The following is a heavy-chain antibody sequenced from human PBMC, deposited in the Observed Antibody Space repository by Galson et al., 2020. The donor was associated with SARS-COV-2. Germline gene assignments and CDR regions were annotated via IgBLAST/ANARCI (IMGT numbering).Heavy chain of an antibody. Sequence: SETLSLTCAVYGGSFSGYYWSWIRQPPGKGLEWIGEINHSGSTNYNPSLKSRVTISVDTSKNQFSLKLSSVTAADTAVYYCARLYSVVAANNNWFDPWGQGTLVTVSS. J-gene: IGHJ5*02. CDR2: INHSGST. D-gene: IGHD2-15*01. CDR3: ARLYSVVAANNNWFDP. V-gene: IGHV4-34*01. CDR1: GGSFSGYY.